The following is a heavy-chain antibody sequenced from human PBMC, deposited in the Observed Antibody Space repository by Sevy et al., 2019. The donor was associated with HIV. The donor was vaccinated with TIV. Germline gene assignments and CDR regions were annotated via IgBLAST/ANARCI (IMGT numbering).Heavy chain of an antibody. CDR3: ARDRVQAAGHFDY. V-gene: IGHV4-59*01. CDR2: IYSTGST. J-gene: IGHJ4*02. Sequence: SETLSLTCTVSGGSISRSYWSWIRQPPGKGLEWIADIYSTGSTNYNPSLKSRVIMSIDTSKNQFSLKLTSVTAADTATYYCARDRVQAAGHFDYWGQGTLVTASS. D-gene: IGHD6-13*01. CDR1: GGSISRSY.